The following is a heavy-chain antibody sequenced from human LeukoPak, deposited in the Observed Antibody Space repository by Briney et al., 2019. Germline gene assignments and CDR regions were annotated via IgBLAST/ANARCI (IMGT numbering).Heavy chain of an antibody. CDR3: AGEASYYKSGGYYYTRAFDY. D-gene: IGHD3-22*01. J-gene: IGHJ4*02. CDR2: ISWNSGSI. CDR1: GFTFDDYA. Sequence: GGSLRLSCAASGFTFDDYAMHWVRQAPGKGLEWVSGISWNSGSIGYADSVKGRFTISRDNAKNSLYQQMNSLRAEDTAVYFCAGEASYYKSGGYYYTRAFDYWGQGTLVTVSP. V-gene: IGHV3-9*01.